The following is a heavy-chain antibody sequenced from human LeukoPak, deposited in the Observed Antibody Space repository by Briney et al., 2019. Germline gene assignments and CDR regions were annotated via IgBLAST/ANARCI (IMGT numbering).Heavy chain of an antibody. CDR3: ARSQPRDSGTYLFDWFDP. Sequence: PGGSLRLSCAASGFTFSSYSMNWVRQAPGKRLEWVSSISTSSIYIYYADSVKGRFTISRDNAKNSLYLQLNSLRAEDTAVYYCARSQPRDSGTYLFDWFDPWGQGTLVTVSS. CDR1: GFTFSSYS. D-gene: IGHD3-10*01. J-gene: IGHJ5*02. V-gene: IGHV3-21*01. CDR2: ISTSSIYI.